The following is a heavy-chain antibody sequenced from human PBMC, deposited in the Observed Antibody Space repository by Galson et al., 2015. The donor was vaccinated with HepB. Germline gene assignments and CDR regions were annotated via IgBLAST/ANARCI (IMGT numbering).Heavy chain of an antibody. Sequence: SLRLSCAASGFTFSGSAMHWVRQASGKGLEWVGRIRSKANSYATAYAASVKGRFTISRDDSKNTAYLQMNSLKTEDTAVYYCTRRRSSSWYPYFQHWGQGTLVTVSS. CDR2: IRSKANSYAT. V-gene: IGHV3-73*01. CDR3: TRRRSSSWYPYFQH. D-gene: IGHD6-13*01. CDR1: GFTFSGSA. J-gene: IGHJ1*01.